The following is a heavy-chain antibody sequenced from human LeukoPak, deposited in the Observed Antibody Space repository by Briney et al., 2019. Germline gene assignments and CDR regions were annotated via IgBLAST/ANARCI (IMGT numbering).Heavy chain of an antibody. CDR1: GFPFSDYY. D-gene: IGHD6-13*01. CDR3: AKDKESSGWYLTPYYYGMDV. CDR2: IGSSNTNT. Sequence: PGGSLRLSCAASGFPFSDYYMTWIRQAPGKGLEWISYIGSSNTNTHYADSVKGRFTISRDNAKKSLYLQMNSLRVEDTAVYYCAKDKESSGWYLTPYYYGMDVWGKGTTVTVSS. J-gene: IGHJ6*04. V-gene: IGHV3-11*06.